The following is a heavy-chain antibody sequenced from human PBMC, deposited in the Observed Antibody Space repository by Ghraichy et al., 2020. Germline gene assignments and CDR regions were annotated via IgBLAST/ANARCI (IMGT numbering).Heavy chain of an antibody. Sequence: LTLTCAASGFTFSGSAMHWVRQASGKGLEWVGRFRSNAYNYATAYAASVKGRFTISRDDSKNTAYLQMNSLKTEDTAVYYCTTDYNNYGYYYYGMDVWGQGTTVTVSS. CDR1: GFTFSGSA. J-gene: IGHJ6*02. CDR3: TTDYNNYGYYYYGMDV. CDR2: FRSNAYNYAT. D-gene: IGHD4-11*01. V-gene: IGHV3-73*01.